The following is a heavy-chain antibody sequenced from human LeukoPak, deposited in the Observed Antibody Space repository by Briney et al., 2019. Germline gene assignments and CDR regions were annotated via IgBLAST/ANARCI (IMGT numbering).Heavy chain of an antibody. V-gene: IGHV1-18*04. Sequence: ASVKVSCKASGHTFTGYYMHWVRQAPGQGLEWMGWISAYNGNTNYAQKLQGRVTMTTDTSTSTAYMELRSLRSDDTAVYYCARDHPDIKRDIVVVPAFGYYYYYGMDVWGQGTTVTVSS. D-gene: IGHD2-2*01. CDR1: GHTFTGYY. CDR3: ARDHPDIKRDIVVVPAFGYYYYYGMDV. CDR2: ISAYNGNT. J-gene: IGHJ6*02.